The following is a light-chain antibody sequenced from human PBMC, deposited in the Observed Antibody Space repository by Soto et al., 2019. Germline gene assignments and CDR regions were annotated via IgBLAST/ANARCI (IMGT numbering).Light chain of an antibody. CDR1: SSDVGAYNY. Sequence: QSALTQPASVSGSTGQSITISCTGTSSDVGAYNYVSWYQQHPGKAPKLMIYEVSNRPSGVSDRFSGSRSGNTASLTISGLQAEDEADYYCSSYTISNTLPFVFGTGTKLTVL. J-gene: IGLJ1*01. CDR3: SSYTISNTLPFV. V-gene: IGLV2-14*01. CDR2: EVS.